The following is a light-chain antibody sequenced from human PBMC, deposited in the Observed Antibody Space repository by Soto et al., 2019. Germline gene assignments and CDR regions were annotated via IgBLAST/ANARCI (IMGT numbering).Light chain of an antibody. Sequence: EIVLTQSPATLSLSPGERVTLSCRASQSVSSTYLAWYQQKPGQAPRLLIYGASSRATDIPDRFSGSGSGTDFTLTISRLEPEDFAVYYCQQYGSSPPWTFGQGTKVDIK. V-gene: IGKV3-20*01. CDR1: QSVSSTY. CDR2: GAS. J-gene: IGKJ1*01. CDR3: QQYGSSPPWT.